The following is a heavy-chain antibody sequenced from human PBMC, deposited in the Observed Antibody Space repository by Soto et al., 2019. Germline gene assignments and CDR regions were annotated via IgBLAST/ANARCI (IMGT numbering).Heavy chain of an antibody. CDR1: GFTFSSDG. D-gene: IGHD2-21*01. CDR3: AKANAHIPFDS. V-gene: IGHV3-30*18. Sequence: QVQLVESGGGVVQPGRSLRLSCAASGFTFSSDGMHWVRQAPGKGLEWVAVISSDGSSQYYAVSVQGRFAISRDNSKNTLYLLLNSLRPEDTALYYCAKANAHIPFDSWGQGTLVTVSS. J-gene: IGHJ4*02. CDR2: ISSDGSSQ.